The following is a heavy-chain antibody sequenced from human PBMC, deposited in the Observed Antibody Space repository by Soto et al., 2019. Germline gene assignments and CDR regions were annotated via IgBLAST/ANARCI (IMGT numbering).Heavy chain of an antibody. J-gene: IGHJ4*02. CDR2: ISSDGSNT. CDR1: GFPFSSYA. CDR3: ARSRGGDGYNPLDY. V-gene: IGHV3-30-3*01. D-gene: IGHD2-21*01. Sequence: QVQLVDSGGGVVQPGRSLRLSCAASGFPFSSYAIHWVRQAPGKGLAWVAFISSDGSNTYYAESVRGRFSVSRDNSNNKLDLQMNSLRAEDTAVYYCARSRGGDGYNPLDYWGQGTLVTVSS.